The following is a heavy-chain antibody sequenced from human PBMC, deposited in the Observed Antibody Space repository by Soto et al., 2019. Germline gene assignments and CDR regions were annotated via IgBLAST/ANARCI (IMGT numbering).Heavy chain of an antibody. V-gene: IGHV1-18*01. CDR2: ISAYNGNT. Sequence: ASVKVSCKASGYTFTSYGISWVRQAPGQGLEWMGWISAYNGNTNYAQKLQGRVTMTTDTSTSTAYMELRSLRSDDTAVYYCARAVVVVVAATDYYYYMDVWGKGTTVTVSS. CDR3: ARAVVVVVAATDYYYYMDV. CDR1: GYTFTSYG. D-gene: IGHD2-15*01. J-gene: IGHJ6*03.